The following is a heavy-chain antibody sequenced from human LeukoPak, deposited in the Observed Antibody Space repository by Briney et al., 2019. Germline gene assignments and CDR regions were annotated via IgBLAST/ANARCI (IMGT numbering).Heavy chain of an antibody. D-gene: IGHD5-12*01. CDR3: ARRVVARRNFDY. V-gene: IGHV4-30-2*01. J-gene: IGHJ4*02. CDR1: GGSISSGGYS. Sequence: SQTLSLTCAVSGGSISSGGYSWSWIRQPPGKGLEWIGYIYHSGSTYYNPSLKSRVTISVDRSKNQFSLKLSSVTAADTAVYYCARRVVARRNFDYWGQGTLVTVSS. CDR2: IYHSGST.